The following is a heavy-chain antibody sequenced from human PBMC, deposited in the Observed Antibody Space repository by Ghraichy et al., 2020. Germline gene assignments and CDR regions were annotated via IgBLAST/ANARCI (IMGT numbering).Heavy chain of an antibody. J-gene: IGHJ4*02. CDR1: GGSFSGYY. V-gene: IGHV4-34*01. Sequence: SETLSLTCAVYGGSFSGYYWSWIRQPPGKGLEWIGEINHSGSTNYNPSLKSRVTISVDTSKNQFSLKLSSVTAADTAVYYCARGTKDIVLMVYAIRGGYYFDYWGQGTLVTVSS. CDR2: INHSGST. CDR3: ARGTKDIVLMVYAIRGGYYFDY. D-gene: IGHD2-8*01.